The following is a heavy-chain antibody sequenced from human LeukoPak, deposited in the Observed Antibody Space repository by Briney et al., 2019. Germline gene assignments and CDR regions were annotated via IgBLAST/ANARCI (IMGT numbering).Heavy chain of an antibody. V-gene: IGHV4-34*08. D-gene: IGHD1-7*01. CDR2: INHSGST. CDR1: GFTFSSYS. J-gene: IGHJ3*02. CDR3: VGELRLDAFDI. Sequence: GSLRLSCAASGFTFSSYSMNWVRQPPGKGLEWIGEINHSGSTNYNPSLKSRVTISVDTSKNQFSLKLSSVTAADTAVYYCVGELRLDAFDIWGQGTMVTVSS.